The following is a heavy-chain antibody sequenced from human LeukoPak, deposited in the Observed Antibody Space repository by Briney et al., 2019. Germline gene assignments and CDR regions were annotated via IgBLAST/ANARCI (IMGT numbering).Heavy chain of an antibody. CDR3: ARAVAVVGIWFVP. J-gene: IGHJ5*02. CDR2: ISGYNGNT. V-gene: IGHV1-18*01. Sequence: ASVKVSCKASGYTFNTYGITWVRQAPGQGLEWMGWISGYNGNTKYAQKLQDRVTMTTDTSTTTAYMELRSLTSDDTAVYYCARAVAVVGIWFVPWGKGTQGIVSS. D-gene: IGHD2-15*01. CDR1: GYTFNTYG.